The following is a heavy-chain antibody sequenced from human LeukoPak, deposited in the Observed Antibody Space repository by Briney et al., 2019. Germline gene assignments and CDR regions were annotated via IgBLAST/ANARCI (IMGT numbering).Heavy chain of an antibody. J-gene: IGHJ4*02. CDR3: AKDRTGSGSHFY. CDR1: GFTFSSYG. V-gene: IGHV3-30*18. D-gene: IGHD3-10*01. Sequence: GGSLRLSCAASGFTFSSYGMHWVRQAPGKGLEWVAVISYDGSNKYYADSVKGRFTISRDNPKNTLYLQMNSLRAEDTAVYYCAKDRTGSGSHFYWGQGTLVTVSS. CDR2: ISYDGSNK.